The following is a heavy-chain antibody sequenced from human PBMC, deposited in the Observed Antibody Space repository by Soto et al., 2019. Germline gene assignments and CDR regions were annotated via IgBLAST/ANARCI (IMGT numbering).Heavy chain of an antibody. D-gene: IGHD3-10*01. CDR3: ASEGGSGRDAMDV. CDR1: GFTVSSYT. J-gene: IGHJ6*02. CDR2: ILDDGRSK. V-gene: IGHV3-30*04. Sequence: QVQLVESGGGVVQPGRSLRLACEASGFTVSSYTMHWVRQAPGKGLEWVAVILDDGRSKSYADSVKGRFTISRDNSKNTLYVQMNSLRVEDTAVYYFASEGGSGRDAMDVWGQGTTVTGSS.